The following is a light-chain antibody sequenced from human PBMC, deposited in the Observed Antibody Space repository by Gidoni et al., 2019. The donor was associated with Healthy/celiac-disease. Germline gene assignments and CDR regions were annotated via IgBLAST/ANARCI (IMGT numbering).Light chain of an antibody. J-gene: IGKJ2*01. CDR3: QQYGSSPLYT. CDR2: GAS. CDR1: QSGSSSY. Sequence: EIVFTQSPGTLSLSPGEKATLSCRGSQSGSSSYLAWYQQKPGQAPRLLIYGASSRATGIPDRFSGSGSGTDFTLTISRLEPEDFAVYYCQQYGSSPLYTFGQGTKLEIK. V-gene: IGKV3-20*01.